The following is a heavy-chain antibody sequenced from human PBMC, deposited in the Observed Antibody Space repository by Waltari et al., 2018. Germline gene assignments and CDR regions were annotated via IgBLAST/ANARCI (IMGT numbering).Heavy chain of an antibody. J-gene: IGHJ3*01. Sequence: VQLQESGPGLVKPSETLSLTCTVSGGSISSYYWSWIRQPPGKGLEWVAEINPDGSGEYYVDSVNGRFTISRDNTKNSLYLQMNSLRPDDTAVYFCARDPAFGAFDFWGQGTVVTVSS. V-gene: IGHV3-7*01. CDR2: INPDGSGE. CDR1: GGSISSYY. D-gene: IGHD3-10*01. CDR3: ARDPAFGAFDF.